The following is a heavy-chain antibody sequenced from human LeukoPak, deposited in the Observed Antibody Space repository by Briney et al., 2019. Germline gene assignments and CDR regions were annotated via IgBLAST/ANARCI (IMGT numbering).Heavy chain of an antibody. CDR3: ARGSPTIDDWFDP. D-gene: IGHD3-10*01. J-gene: IGHJ5*02. CDR1: GGSTSSSDYY. CDR2: MYSSGST. Sequence: PSETLSLTCTVSGGSTSSSDYYWGWIRQPPEKGLEWIGNMYSSGSTSYNPSLKSRVTISVDTSKNQFSLKLSSVTAADTAVYYCARGSPTIDDWFDPWGQGTLVTVSS. V-gene: IGHV4-39*07.